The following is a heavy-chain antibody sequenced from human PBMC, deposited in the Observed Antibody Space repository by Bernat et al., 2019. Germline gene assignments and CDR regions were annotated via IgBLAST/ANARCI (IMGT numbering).Heavy chain of an antibody. V-gene: IGHV3-30*02. J-gene: IGHJ6*02. CDR2: TRYDGDNK. CDR1: GFTFRNYG. D-gene: IGHD3-16*01. CDR3: AKDGSRGIQLGEFGTLGMDV. Sequence: QVQLVESGGGVVQPGGFLGLSCAASGFTFRNYGMHWVRQTPTKGLEWVAFTRYDGDNKYYLDSVKGRFTISRDNSKNTLYLQMNSLRTEDTAVYYCAKDGSRGIQLGEFGTLGMDVWRQGTTVTVSS.